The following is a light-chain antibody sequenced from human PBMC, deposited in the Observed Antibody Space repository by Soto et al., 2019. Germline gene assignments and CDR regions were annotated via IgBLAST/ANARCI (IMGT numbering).Light chain of an antibody. CDR3: QQYCSSPLT. CDR1: QSVSSSY. J-gene: IGKJ4*01. CDR2: GAS. V-gene: IGKV3-20*01. Sequence: EIVLTQSPGTLSLSPGERATLSCRASQSVSSSYLAWYQQKPGQAPRLLICGASSRATGIPDRFSGSGSGTDFTLTISRLEPEYFAVYYCQQYCSSPLTFGGGTKVEIK.